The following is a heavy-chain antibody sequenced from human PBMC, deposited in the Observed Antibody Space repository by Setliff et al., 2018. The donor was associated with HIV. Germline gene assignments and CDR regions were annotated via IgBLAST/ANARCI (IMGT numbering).Heavy chain of an antibody. CDR2: MSHSGST. V-gene: IGHV4-39*02. CDR3: ARGEYYFDY. Sequence: SETLSLTCSVSGGSISSGTYYWGWIRQPPGKGLEWIGSMSHSGSTLYNPSLKSRVTISVDTSNNHFSLKLSSVTAADTAVYYCARGEYYFDYWGQGTLVTVSS. J-gene: IGHJ4*02. CDR1: GGSISSGTYY.